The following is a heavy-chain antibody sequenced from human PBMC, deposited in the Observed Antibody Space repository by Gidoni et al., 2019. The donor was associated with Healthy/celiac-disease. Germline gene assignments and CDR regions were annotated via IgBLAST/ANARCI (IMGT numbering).Heavy chain of an antibody. J-gene: IGHJ3*02. CDR2: IWFDVSNK. V-gene: IGHV3-33*08. D-gene: IGHD4-4*01. CDR3: ARDGGTYSSSSFDI. CDR1: GFPFSSYG. Sequence: QVQLVESGGGLVQPGRSLRLSCSASGFPFSSYGMHWVRQAPGKGLEWVAVIWFDVSNKYYAHFVKGRFTISRDNSKTMLFLQMNSLRAEDTAVYYCARDGGTYSSSSFDIWGQGTLVTVSS.